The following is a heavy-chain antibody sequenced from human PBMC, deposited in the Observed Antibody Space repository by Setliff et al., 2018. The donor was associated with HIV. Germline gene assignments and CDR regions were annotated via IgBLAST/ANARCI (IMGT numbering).Heavy chain of an antibody. J-gene: IGHJ4*02. Sequence: PSETLSLTCGVYGGSFSDYYWSWIRQPPGKGLEWIGEISHSGSTSYNPSLKSRVTMSVDTSKNQFSLNLSSVTATDTAVYYCARALGYCSSTSCYAEYFDYWGQGTLVTVSS. D-gene: IGHD2-2*01. CDR1: GGSFSDYY. V-gene: IGHV4-34*10. CDR2: ISHSGST. CDR3: ARALGYCSSTSCYAEYFDY.